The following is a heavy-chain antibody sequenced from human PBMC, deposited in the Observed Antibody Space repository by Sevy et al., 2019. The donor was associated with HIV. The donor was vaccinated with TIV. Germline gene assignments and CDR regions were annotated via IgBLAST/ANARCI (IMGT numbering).Heavy chain of an antibody. D-gene: IGHD2-2*01. Sequence: GGSLRLSCAASGFTFSSYAMSWVRQAPGKGLEWVSVISGNGGDTYYADSVKGRFTISRDTSKNTLYLQMNSLRAEDTAVYYCAKGSTSSSGVGYFDYWGQGTLVTVSS. CDR1: GFTFSSYA. CDR2: ISGNGGDT. J-gene: IGHJ4*02. CDR3: AKGSTSSSGVGYFDY. V-gene: IGHV3-23*01.